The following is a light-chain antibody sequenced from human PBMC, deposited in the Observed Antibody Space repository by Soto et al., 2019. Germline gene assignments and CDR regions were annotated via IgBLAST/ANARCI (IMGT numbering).Light chain of an antibody. Sequence: EIVLTQSPATLSLTPGERATLSCWASQSVSSYLAWYQHKPGQAPRLLIYGASTRATGIPARFSGSGSGTEFTLTTNSLQSEDFAIYYCQQYNQWPLTFGGGTKVDIK. CDR3: QQYNQWPLT. J-gene: IGKJ4*01. CDR2: GAS. V-gene: IGKV3-15*01. CDR1: QSVSSY.